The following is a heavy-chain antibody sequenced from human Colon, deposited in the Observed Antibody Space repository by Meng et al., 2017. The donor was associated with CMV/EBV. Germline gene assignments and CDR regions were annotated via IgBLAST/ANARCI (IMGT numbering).Heavy chain of an antibody. CDR1: GASITSYY. D-gene: IGHD3-10*01. V-gene: IGHV4-4*07. Sequence: QVQLRESGPGLVKPSETLSLTCTVSGASITSYYWSRIRQPAGKGLEWIGRVYISGNTNYNPSLKSRVTMSIDTSKNQLSLNIRSVTAADTAVYYCARDSNLSGLAYWGQGTLVTVSS. J-gene: IGHJ4*02. CDR2: VYISGNT. CDR3: ARDSNLSGLAY.